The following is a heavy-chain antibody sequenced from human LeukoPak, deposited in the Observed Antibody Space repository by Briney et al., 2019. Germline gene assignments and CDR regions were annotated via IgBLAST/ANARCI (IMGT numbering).Heavy chain of an antibody. V-gene: IGHV3-9*01. CDR2: ISWNSGSI. D-gene: IGHD6-19*01. CDR3: ANIWEFGW. J-gene: IGHJ4*02. Sequence: GGSLRLSCAASGFTFDDYAMHWVRQAPGKGLEWVSGISWNSGSIGYADSVKGRFTISRDNAKNSLYPQMNSLRDEDTAVYYCANIWEFGWWGQGTLVTVS. CDR1: GFTFDDYA.